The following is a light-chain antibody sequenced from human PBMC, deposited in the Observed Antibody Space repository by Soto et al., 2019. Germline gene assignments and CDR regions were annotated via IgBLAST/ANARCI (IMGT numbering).Light chain of an antibody. CDR2: DVT. J-gene: IGLJ1*01. Sequence: QSALAQTASVSGSPGQSITISCTGTSSDVGGYNYVSWYQQHPGKAPRVLIYDVTNRPSGVSNPFSGSKSGNTASLTISGLQAEDEADYYCSSYSISNTPYVFGSGTKLTVL. V-gene: IGLV2-14*03. CDR3: SSYSISNTPYV. CDR1: SSDVGGYNY.